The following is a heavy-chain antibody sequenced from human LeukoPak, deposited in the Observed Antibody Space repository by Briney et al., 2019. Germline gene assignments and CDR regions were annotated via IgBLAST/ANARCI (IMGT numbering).Heavy chain of an antibody. CDR3: ARDKIVGPTTLDY. V-gene: IGHV3-7*01. Sequence: GGSLRLSCTASGFTFSTYWMSWVRQAPGKGPEWVANMKQDGSEIYYVDSVKGRFTISRDNAKNSVYLEMNNLRAEDTAVYYCARDKIVGPTTLDYWGQGTLVTVSS. D-gene: IGHD1-26*01. J-gene: IGHJ4*02. CDR1: GFTFSTYW. CDR2: MKQDGSEI.